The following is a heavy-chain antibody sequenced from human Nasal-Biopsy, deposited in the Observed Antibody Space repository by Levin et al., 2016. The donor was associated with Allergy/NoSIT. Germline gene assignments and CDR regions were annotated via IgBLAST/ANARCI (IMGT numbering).Heavy chain of an antibody. CDR2: IKSRGGGETR. V-gene: IGHV3-15*05. CDR1: GFDFTAAW. Sequence: GGSLRLSCAASGFDFTAAWMTWVRQAPGKGLEWVARIKSRGGGETRDYAAFVEGRFSISRDDSKNTVFLQMDSLRTEDTAMYYCVKVRDPHYFGLHYWGQGALVTVSS. CDR3: VKVRDPHYFGLHY. D-gene: IGHD3-9*01. J-gene: IGHJ4*02.